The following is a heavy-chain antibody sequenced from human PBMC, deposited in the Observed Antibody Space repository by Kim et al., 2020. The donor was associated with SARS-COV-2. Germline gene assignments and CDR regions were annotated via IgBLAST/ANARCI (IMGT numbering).Heavy chain of an antibody. J-gene: IGHJ6*01. CDR2: ICDGGSNK. D-gene: IGHD3-10*02. CDR1: GFMFSTYD. CDR3: AQGQVPLRYHYVLVL. Sequence: GGSLRLSCAASGFMFSTYDMTWVRQAPGKGLEWVAAICDGGSNKYYADSVRGRFTISRDNAKNTLSLQVDSLGAGDTAAYYCAQGQVPLRYHYVLVLWG. V-gene: IGHV3-33*03.